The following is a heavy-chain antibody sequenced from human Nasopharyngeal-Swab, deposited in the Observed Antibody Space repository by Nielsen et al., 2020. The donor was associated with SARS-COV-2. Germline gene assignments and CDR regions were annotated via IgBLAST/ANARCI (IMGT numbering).Heavy chain of an antibody. CDR3: ARDRSLLPAANDASDV. CDR1: GYTFTGYG. D-gene: IGHD6-13*01. V-gene: IGHV1-18*01. J-gene: IGHJ3*01. Sequence: ASVKVSCKASGYTFTGYGMSWVRQAPGRGLEWMGWIRMYNGKTHYAQKFQGRVTMSTDTSTYTAHMELKSLTSDDTAVYFCARDRSLLPAANDASDVWGQGTTVTISS. CDR2: IRMYNGKT.